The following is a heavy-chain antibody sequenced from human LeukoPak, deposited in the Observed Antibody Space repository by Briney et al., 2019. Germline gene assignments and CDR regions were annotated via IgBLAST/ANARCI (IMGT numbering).Heavy chain of an antibody. V-gene: IGHV3-23*01. CDR1: GLTFSSHA. D-gene: IGHD6-19*01. Sequence: QPGGSVRLSCAASGLTFSSHAVTWVRQAPGKGLEWVSAISGSGGSTYYADSVKGRFTISRDNSKNSLYLQMNSLRAEDTAVYYCATNAGQWLVPFDYWGQGSLVTVSS. CDR2: ISGSGGST. J-gene: IGHJ4*02. CDR3: ATNAGQWLVPFDY.